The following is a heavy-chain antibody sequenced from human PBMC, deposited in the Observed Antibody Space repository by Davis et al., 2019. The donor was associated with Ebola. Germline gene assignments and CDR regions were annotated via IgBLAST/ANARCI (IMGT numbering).Heavy chain of an antibody. CDR1: GFTFSSYW. J-gene: IGHJ6*02. CDR2: ISSSSSYI. D-gene: IGHD2-8*01. CDR3: ARDRNGPLYYYYGMDV. Sequence: GESLKISCAASGFTFSSYWMSWVRQAPGKGLEWVSSISSSSSYIYYADSVKGRFTISRDNAKNSLYLQMNSLRAEDTAVYYCARDRNGPLYYYYGMDVWGQGTTVTVSS. V-gene: IGHV3-21*01.